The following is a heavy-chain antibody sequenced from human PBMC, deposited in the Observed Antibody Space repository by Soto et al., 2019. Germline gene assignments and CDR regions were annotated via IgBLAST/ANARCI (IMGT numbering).Heavy chain of an antibody. CDR1: GFTFSYSY. J-gene: IGHJ6*02. V-gene: IGHV3-11*01. CDR3: ARVSWREKYGMDV. Sequence: GGSLRLGCAASGFTFSYSYMSWIRQAPGKVREWISYITFSGNTVYYAYSLKGRFTISRDGSKNSLYLQMNRLRAEDTAVYYCARVSWREKYGMDVWGQGTTVTVSS. CDR2: ITFSGNTV.